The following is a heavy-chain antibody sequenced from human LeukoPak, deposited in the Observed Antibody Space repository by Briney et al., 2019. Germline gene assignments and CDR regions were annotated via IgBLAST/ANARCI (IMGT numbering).Heavy chain of an antibody. Sequence: SETLSLTCTVSGGSISSGGYYWSWIRQHPGKGLEWIGYIYYSGSTYYNPSLKSRVTISVDTSKNQFSLKLSSVTAADTAVYYCARGRGPAYDILTGYYPVFDYWGQGTLVTVSS. CDR3: ARGRGPAYDILTGYYPVFDY. V-gene: IGHV4-31*03. CDR1: GGSISSGGYY. CDR2: IYYSGST. D-gene: IGHD3-9*01. J-gene: IGHJ4*02.